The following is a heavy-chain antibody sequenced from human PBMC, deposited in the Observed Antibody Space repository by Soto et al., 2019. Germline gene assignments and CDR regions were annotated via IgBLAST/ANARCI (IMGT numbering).Heavy chain of an antibody. D-gene: IGHD3-22*01. J-gene: IGHJ4*02. CDR2: IYYSGST. CDR3: ASLSGGDSSEEFDY. V-gene: IGHV4-59*01. CDR1: GGSISSYY. Sequence: QVQLQESGPGLVKPSETLSLTCTVSGGSISSYYWSWIRQPPGKGLEWIGYIYYSGSTNYNPSLKSRVTISVDTSKNQFSLKLSSVTAADTAVYYCASLSGGDSSEEFDYWGQGTLVTVSS.